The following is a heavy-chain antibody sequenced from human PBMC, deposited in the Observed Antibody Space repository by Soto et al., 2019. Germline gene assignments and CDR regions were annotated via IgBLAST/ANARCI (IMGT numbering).Heavy chain of an antibody. J-gene: IGHJ4*02. Sequence: SETLSLTCTVSGVSISNFYWSWIRQPPGKGLEWIGHIYYSGSTDYNPSLKSRVTISVDTSKNQFSLKLNSVTAADTAVYYCARAGSYYSIDNWGQGTLVTVSS. V-gene: IGHV4-59*01. CDR2: IYYSGST. D-gene: IGHD3-10*01. CDR3: ARAGSYYSIDN. CDR1: GVSISNFY.